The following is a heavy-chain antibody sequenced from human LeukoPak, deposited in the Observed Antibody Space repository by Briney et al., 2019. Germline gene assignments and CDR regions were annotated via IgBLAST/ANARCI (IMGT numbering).Heavy chain of an antibody. Sequence: SETLSLTCTVSGGSISSGGYYWSWICQHPGKGLEWIGYIYYSGSTYYNPSLKSRVTISVDTSKNQFSLKLSSVTAADTAVYYCARDLGYYDSSGYYRPCWFDPWGQGTLVTVSS. CDR2: IYYSGST. V-gene: IGHV4-31*03. J-gene: IGHJ5*02. D-gene: IGHD3-22*01. CDR1: GGSISSGGYY. CDR3: ARDLGYYDSSGYYRPCWFDP.